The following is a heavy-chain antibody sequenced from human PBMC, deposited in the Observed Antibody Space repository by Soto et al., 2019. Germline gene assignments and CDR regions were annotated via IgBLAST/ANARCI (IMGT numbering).Heavy chain of an antibody. CDR3: ARETYSFNDY. CDR1: GFTFSGYW. V-gene: IGHV3-74*01. CDR2: INPDGGST. Sequence: EVQLVESGGGLVLPGGSLRLSCAASGFTFSGYWMHWVRQAPGEGLVWVSRINPDGGSTNYADSVKGRFTISRDNAKNTLFLQMNSLRAEDTAVYYCARETYSFNDYWGRGTLVTVSS. J-gene: IGHJ4*02. D-gene: IGHD4-4*01.